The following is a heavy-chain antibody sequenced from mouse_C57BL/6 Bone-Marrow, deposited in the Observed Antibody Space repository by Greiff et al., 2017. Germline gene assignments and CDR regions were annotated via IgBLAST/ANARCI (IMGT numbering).Heavy chain of an antibody. J-gene: IGHJ1*03. D-gene: IGHD1-1*01. Sequence: QVQLQQPGAELVKPGASVKMSCKASGYTFTSYWITWVKQRPGQGLEWIGDIYPGSGSTNYNEKFKSKATLTVDTSSSTAYMQLSSLTSEDSAVYYCARTEFITTVVATKYFDVWGTGTTVTVSS. CDR3: ARTEFITTVVATKYFDV. CDR2: IYPGSGST. V-gene: IGHV1-55*01. CDR1: GYTFTSYW.